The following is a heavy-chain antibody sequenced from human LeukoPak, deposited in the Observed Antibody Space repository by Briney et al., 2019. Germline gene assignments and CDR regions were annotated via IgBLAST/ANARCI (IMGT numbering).Heavy chain of an antibody. CDR2: INHSGST. CDR1: GGSFSGYY. V-gene: IGHV4-34*01. J-gene: IGHJ6*03. CDR3: ARRRVATYYYYYYMDV. Sequence: SETLSLTCAVYGGSFSGYYWSWIRQPPGKGLEWIGEINHSGSTNYNPSLKSRVTISVDTSKNQFSLKLSSVTAADTAVYYCARRRVATYYYYYYMDVWGKGTTVTISS.